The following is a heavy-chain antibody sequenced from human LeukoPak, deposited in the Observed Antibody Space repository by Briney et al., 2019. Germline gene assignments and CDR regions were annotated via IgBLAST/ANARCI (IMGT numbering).Heavy chain of an antibody. CDR2: IYYSGST. J-gene: IGHJ3*01. V-gene: IGHV4-59*01. Sequence: SETLSLTCTVSGGSISSYYWSWIRQPPGKGLEWIGYIYYSGSTNYNPSLKSRVTISVDMSKNQFSLKLTSVTAADTAVYYCARENDYGGNPYRSYDAFDVWGQGRMVTVSS. CDR1: GGSISSYY. CDR3: ARENDYGGNPYRSYDAFDV. D-gene: IGHD4-23*01.